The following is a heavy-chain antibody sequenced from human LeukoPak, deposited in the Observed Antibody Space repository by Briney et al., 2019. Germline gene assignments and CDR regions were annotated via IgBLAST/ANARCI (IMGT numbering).Heavy chain of an antibody. Sequence: QSGGSLRLSCAASGFTFSSYAMSWVRQAPGKGLEWVSAISGSGGSTYSADSVEGRFTISRDNAKNSLYLQMNSLRAEDTALYYCARVLVPQNGDYASYYYYMDVWGKGTTVTVSS. D-gene: IGHD4-17*01. CDR3: ARVLVPQNGDYASYYYYMDV. J-gene: IGHJ6*03. CDR2: ISGSGGST. V-gene: IGHV3-23*01. CDR1: GFTFSSYA.